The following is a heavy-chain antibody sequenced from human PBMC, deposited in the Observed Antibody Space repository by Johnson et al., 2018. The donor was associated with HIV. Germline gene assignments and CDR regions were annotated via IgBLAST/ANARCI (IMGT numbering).Heavy chain of an antibody. V-gene: IGHV3-30*04. CDR3: ARAGQQWLADAFDI. CDR2: ISYDGSNK. D-gene: IGHD6-19*01. J-gene: IGHJ3*02. CDR1: EFTFSNYA. Sequence: QVQLVESGGGVVQPGRSLSLSCVASEFTFSNYAMHWVRQAPGKGLEWVAVISYDGSNKYYADSVKGRFTISRDNSKNTLYLQMNSLRAEDTAMYYCARAGQQWLADAFDIWGQGTMVTVSS.